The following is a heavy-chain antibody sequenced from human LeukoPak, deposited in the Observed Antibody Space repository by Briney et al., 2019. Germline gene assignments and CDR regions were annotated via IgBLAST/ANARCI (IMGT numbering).Heavy chain of an antibody. CDR1: GFTLDDYA. J-gene: IGHJ4*02. CDR2: ISWNSDSI. Sequence: PGRSLRLSCAASGFTLDDYAMHWVRQAPGKGLEWVSGISWNSDSIGYADSVKGRFTISRDNAKNSLYLQMNSLRAEDTALYYCAKAPYGDYYFDYWGQGTLVTVSS. D-gene: IGHD4-17*01. CDR3: AKAPYGDYYFDY. V-gene: IGHV3-9*01.